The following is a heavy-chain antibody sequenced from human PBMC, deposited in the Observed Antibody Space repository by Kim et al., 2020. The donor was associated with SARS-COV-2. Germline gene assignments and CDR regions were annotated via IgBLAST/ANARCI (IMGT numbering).Heavy chain of an antibody. Sequence: GGSLRLSCAASGFGFSAYYMHWIRQAPGKGLEWVSYIGTISSYTNYADSVRGRFTISRDNAKNSLYLQMNSLRAEDTAVYYCAGPKGYCSGASCEGAFDIWGQGTMVTVSS. D-gene: IGHD2-15*01. V-gene: IGHV3-11*03. CDR2: IGTISSYT. CDR3: AGPKGYCSGASCEGAFDI. J-gene: IGHJ3*02. CDR1: GFGFSAYY.